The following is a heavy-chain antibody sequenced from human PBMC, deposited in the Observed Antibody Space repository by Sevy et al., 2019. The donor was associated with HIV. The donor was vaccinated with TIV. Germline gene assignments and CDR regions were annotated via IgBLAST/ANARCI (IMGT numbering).Heavy chain of an antibody. D-gene: IGHD6-19*01. J-gene: IGHJ3*02. V-gene: IGHV1-2*06. CDR3: ALLAIAVAGNDAFDI. CDR2: INPNSGGT. CDR1: GYTFTGYY. Sequence: ASVKVSCKASGYTFTGYYMHWVRQAPGQGLEWMGRINPNSGGTNYAQKFQGRVTMTRDTSISTAYMELSRLRSDDTAVYSCALLAIAVAGNDAFDIWGQGTMVTVSS.